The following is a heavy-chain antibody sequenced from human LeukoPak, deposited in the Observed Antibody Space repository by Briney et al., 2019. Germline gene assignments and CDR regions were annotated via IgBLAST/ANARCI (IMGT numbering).Heavy chain of an antibody. V-gene: IGHV3-33*01. Sequence: PGRSLRLSCAASGFTFSSYGMHWVRQAPGKGLEWVAVIWYDGSNKYYADSVKGRFTISRDNSKNTLYLQMNSLRAEDTAVYYCARDSSDSSGYYYASLQPPDYWGQGTLVTVSS. D-gene: IGHD3-22*01. CDR3: ARDSSDSSGYYYASLQPPDY. J-gene: IGHJ4*02. CDR1: GFTFSSYG. CDR2: IWYDGSNK.